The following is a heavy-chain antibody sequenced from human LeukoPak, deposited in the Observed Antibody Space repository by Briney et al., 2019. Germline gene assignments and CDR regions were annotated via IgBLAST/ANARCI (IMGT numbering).Heavy chain of an antibody. Sequence: SETLSLTCSVSGGSTNSYYWSWIRQSGGKGLEWIGRIYSSGSTVYDPSLNSRLTMSIDTSKNQFSLTLKSVTATDTAVYYCARVKASSTSWTFDQWGQGALVTVSS. CDR1: GGSTNSYY. J-gene: IGHJ4*02. CDR2: IYSSGST. D-gene: IGHD2-2*01. V-gene: IGHV4-4*07. CDR3: ARVKASSTSWTFDQ.